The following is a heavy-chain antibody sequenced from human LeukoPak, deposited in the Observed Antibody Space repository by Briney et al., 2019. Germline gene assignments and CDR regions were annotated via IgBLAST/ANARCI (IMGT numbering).Heavy chain of an antibody. D-gene: IGHD3-10*01. V-gene: IGHV1-24*01. Sequence: GASVKVSCKVSGYTLTELSMHWVRQAPGKGLEWMGGFDPEDGETIYARKFQGRVTMTEDTSTDTAYMELSSLRSEDTAVYYCATTRYYYGSGAPEPAFDYWGQGTLVTVSS. CDR1: GYTLTELS. CDR2: FDPEDGET. CDR3: ATTRYYYGSGAPEPAFDY. J-gene: IGHJ4*02.